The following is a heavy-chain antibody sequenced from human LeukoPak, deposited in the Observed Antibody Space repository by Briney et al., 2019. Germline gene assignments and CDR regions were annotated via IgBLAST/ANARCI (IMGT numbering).Heavy chain of an antibody. V-gene: IGHV4-59*01. D-gene: IGHD1-14*01. CDR2: IYYSGST. Sequence: SETLSLTRAVYGGSFSGYYWSWIRQPAGKGLEWTGCIYYSGSTNYNPSLKSRVTISVDTSKNQFSLKLSSVTAADTAVYYCARGRSTTDYWGQGTLVTVSS. J-gene: IGHJ4*02. CDR1: GGSFSGYY. CDR3: ARGRSTTDY.